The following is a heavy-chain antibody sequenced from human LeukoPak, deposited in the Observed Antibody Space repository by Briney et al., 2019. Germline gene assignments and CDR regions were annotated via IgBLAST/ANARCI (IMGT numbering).Heavy chain of an antibody. D-gene: IGHD3-10*01. V-gene: IGHV3-23*01. CDR1: GFPSSGFTFTSYA. Sequence: GGSLRLSCVGTGFPSSGFTFTSYALSWVRQAPGKGLEWVSSVSGSGGRTFYADSVNGRFTISRDNSKNTLYLQMNSLRVEDTAVYYCAKPRGSYFDDYWGQGTLVTVSS. CDR3: AKPRGSYFDDY. CDR2: VSGSGGRT. J-gene: IGHJ4*02.